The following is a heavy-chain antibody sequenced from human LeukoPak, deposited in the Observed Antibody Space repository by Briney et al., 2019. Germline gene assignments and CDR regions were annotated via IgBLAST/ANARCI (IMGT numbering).Heavy chain of an antibody. CDR3: TTDHPRVVVIPGGIDY. D-gene: IGHD3-22*01. CDR1: GFTFSNAW. J-gene: IGHJ4*02. V-gene: IGHV3-15*01. Sequence: GGSLRLSCAASGFTFSNAWMSWVRQAPGKGLEWVGRIRSKTDGGTTDYAAPVKGRFTISRDDSKNTLYLQMNSLKTEDTAVYYCTTDHPRVVVIPGGIDYWGRGTLVTVSS. CDR2: IRSKTDGGTT.